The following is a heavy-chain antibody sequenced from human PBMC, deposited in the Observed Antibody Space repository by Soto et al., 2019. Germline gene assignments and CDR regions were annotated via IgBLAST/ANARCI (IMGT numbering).Heavy chain of an antibody. Sequence: QVQVVQSGAEVKKPGASVKVACKASGYSFDTFGMSWVRRAPGQGLEWMGWISIEKGDTNSAQKFQYRVTMTTDTATSTAYMELRSLTSDDTAVYYCARCYCSVGSCFTCWHFDLWGRGTLVTVSS. CDR1: GYSFDTFG. J-gene: IGHJ2*01. V-gene: IGHV1-18*01. D-gene: IGHD2-15*01. CDR2: ISIEKGDT. CDR3: ARCYCSVGSCFTCWHFDL.